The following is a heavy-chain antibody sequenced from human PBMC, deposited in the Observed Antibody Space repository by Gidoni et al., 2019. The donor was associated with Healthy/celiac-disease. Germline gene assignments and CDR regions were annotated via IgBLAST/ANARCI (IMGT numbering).Heavy chain of an antibody. CDR3: ARGVRMVAATRSWFDP. V-gene: IGHV1-2*04. CDR1: GYTSTGYY. D-gene: IGHD2-15*01. Sequence: QVQLVQPGAEVKKPGASVKVSCKAPGYTSTGYYMHWVRQAPGQGLVWMGWINPNSGGTNYAQKFQGWVTVTRDTSISTAYMELSRLRSDDTAVYYCARGVRMVAATRSWFDPWGQGTLVTVSS. CDR2: INPNSGGT. J-gene: IGHJ5*02.